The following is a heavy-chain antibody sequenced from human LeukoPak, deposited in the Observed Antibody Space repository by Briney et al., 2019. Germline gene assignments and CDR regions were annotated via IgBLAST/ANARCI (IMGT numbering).Heavy chain of an antibody. D-gene: IGHD3-22*01. CDR3: AKERVMIVVVTIDY. J-gene: IGHJ4*02. Sequence: GGSLRLSCAASGFTVSSYAMSWGRGARGKGLESFSAISGNGGSTYYADSVKGRFTIPRDNPKNTLYLQMNSLRAEDTAVYYCAKERVMIVVVTIDYWGQGTLDTVSS. V-gene: IGHV3-23*01. CDR2: ISGNGGST. CDR1: GFTVSSYA.